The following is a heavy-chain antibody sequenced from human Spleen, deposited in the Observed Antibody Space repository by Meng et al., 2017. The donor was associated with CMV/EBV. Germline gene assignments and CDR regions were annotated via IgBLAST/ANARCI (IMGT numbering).Heavy chain of an antibody. CDR1: GGSISSYH. J-gene: IGHJ5*02. D-gene: IGHD1-26*01. Sequence: GSLRLSCTVSGGSISSYHWSWIRQSPGKGLEWIGDVYDSGSTKYNPSLKSRVTISLDTSKNQFSLKLSSVAAADTAVYYCAREGGVGFTYSGSPGWFDPWGQGTLVTVSS. V-gene: IGHV4-59*01. CDR3: AREGGVGFTYSGSPGWFDP. CDR2: VYDSGST.